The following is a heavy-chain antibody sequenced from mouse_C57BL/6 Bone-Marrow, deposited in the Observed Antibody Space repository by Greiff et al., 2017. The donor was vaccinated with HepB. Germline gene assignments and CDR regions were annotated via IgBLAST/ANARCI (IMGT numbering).Heavy chain of an antibody. Sequence: EVKLMESGGGLVQPGGSLKLSCAASGFTFSDYGMAWVRQAPRKGPEWVAFISNLAYSIYYADTVTGRFTISRENAKNTLYLEMSSLRSEDTAMYYCARQGSFAYWGQGTLVTVSA. CDR3: ARQGSFAY. V-gene: IGHV5-15*01. CDR1: GFTFSDYG. D-gene: IGHD3-1*01. CDR2: ISNLAYSI. J-gene: IGHJ3*01.